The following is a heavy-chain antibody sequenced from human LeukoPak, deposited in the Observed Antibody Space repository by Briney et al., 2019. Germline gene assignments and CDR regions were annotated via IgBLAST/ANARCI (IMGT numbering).Heavy chain of an antibody. J-gene: IGHJ2*01. Sequence: GESLKISFKGSGYNFTTYWIGWVRQMPGKGLGWVGIIYPGASDTRYSPSFQGPVTISADNSIRTAYLQWSSLTASDTAMYFCARRGRWAWYFDLWGRGTLVTVSS. CDR3: ARRGRWAWYFDL. CDR1: GYNFTTYW. V-gene: IGHV5-51*01. CDR2: IYPGASDT. D-gene: IGHD3-16*01.